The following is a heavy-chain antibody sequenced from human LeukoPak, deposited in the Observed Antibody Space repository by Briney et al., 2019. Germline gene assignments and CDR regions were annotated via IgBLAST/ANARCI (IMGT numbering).Heavy chain of an antibody. V-gene: IGHV1-69*13. Sequence: SVKVSCKASGGTFSSYAISWVRQAPGQGLEWMGGIIPIFGTANYAQKFQGRVTITADESTSTAYMELSSLRSEDTAVYYCAMANSSSWFPSYLFQPGLDYWGQGTLVTVSS. CDR2: IIPIFGTA. CDR1: GGTFSSYA. D-gene: IGHD6-13*01. CDR3: AMANSSSWFPSYLFQPGLDY. J-gene: IGHJ4*02.